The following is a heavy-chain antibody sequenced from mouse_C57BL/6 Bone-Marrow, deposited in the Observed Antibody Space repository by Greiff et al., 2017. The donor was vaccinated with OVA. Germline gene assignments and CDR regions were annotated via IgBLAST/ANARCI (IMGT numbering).Heavy chain of an antibody. CDR1: GFTFSDYG. J-gene: IGHJ1*03. CDR3: ARINYWYFDV. V-gene: IGHV5-17*01. Sequence: EVQLVESGGGLVKPGGSLKLSCAASGFTFSDYGMHWVRQAPEKGLEWVAYISSGSSTLYYAATVKGRFTISRDNAKNTLFLQMTSLRSEDTAMYYCARINYWYFDVWGTGTTATVTS. CDR2: ISSGSSTL.